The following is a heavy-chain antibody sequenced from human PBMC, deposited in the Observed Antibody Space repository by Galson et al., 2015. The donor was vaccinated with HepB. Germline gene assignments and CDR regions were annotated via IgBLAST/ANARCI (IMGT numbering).Heavy chain of an antibody. CDR2: INPRDSDT. Sequence: SGAEVKKPGESLKINCRGSGYRFTDYWIVWVRQMPGKGLECMGIINPRDSDTRYSPSFQGQVTISADKSISTAYLQWSSLKASDSAMYYCAREYSTSSEFDFWGQGTLVTVSS. CDR3: AREYSTSSEFDF. V-gene: IGHV5-51*03. CDR1: GYRFTDYW. D-gene: IGHD6-6*01. J-gene: IGHJ4*02.